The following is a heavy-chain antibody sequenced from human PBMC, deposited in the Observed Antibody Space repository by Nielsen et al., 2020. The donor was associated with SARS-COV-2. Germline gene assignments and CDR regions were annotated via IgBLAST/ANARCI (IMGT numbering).Heavy chain of an antibody. CDR2: ISTGRNII. CDR1: GFTFSSLA. D-gene: IGHD3-10*01. Sequence: GESLKISCAASGFTFSSLAMYWVRQAPGKGLEWVSYISTGRNIIYYADSVKGRFTISRDNAKKSLSLQMNSLRAEDTAVYYCARVITDGNYYYYYGMDVWGQGTTVTVSS. J-gene: IGHJ6*02. V-gene: IGHV3-48*01. CDR3: ARVITDGNYYYYYGMDV.